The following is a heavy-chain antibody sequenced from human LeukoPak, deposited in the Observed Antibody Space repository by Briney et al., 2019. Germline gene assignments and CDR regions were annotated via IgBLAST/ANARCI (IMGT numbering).Heavy chain of an antibody. CDR3: ARHGESPRTQYGQFDP. D-gene: IGHD2-21*01. CDR1: GYSFTSYW. CDR2: IDPSDSYT. V-gene: IGHV5-10-1*01. J-gene: IGHJ5*02. Sequence: GESLKISCKGSGYSFTSYWISWVRQMPGKGLEWMGRIDPSDSYTNYSPSFQAHVTISADKSISTAYLQWSSLKASDTAMYYCARHGESPRTQYGQFDPWGQGTLVTVSS.